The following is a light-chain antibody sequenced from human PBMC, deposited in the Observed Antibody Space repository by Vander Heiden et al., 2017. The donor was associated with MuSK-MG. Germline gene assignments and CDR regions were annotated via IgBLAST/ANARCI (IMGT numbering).Light chain of an antibody. CDR3: QQYFSTPRT. CDR1: QSVLHSSNNKNY. J-gene: IGKJ1*01. V-gene: IGKV4-1*01. CDR2: WAS. Sequence: DIVMTQSPDSLAVSLGERATIDCKSSQSVLHSSNNKNYLAWYQQKPGQPPKLLIYWASTRESGVPDRFSGSGSGTDFTLTISSLQAEDVAVYFCQQYFSTPRTLGQGTKVEIK.